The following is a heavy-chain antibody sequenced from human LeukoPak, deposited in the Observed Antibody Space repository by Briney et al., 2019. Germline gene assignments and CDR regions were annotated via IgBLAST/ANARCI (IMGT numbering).Heavy chain of an antibody. CDR3: TTFYHEYSPY. CDR1: GFSFMNAW. CDR2: IKSNADGGTP. Sequence: PGGSLRLSCAASGFSFMNAWMIWVRQAPGKGLEWVGRIKSNADGGTPDYAAPARGRFTISRDDSKNTLYLQMNSLKTEDTAAYYCTTFYHEYSPYWGRGTLVTVSS. J-gene: IGHJ4*02. D-gene: IGHD2/OR15-2a*01. V-gene: IGHV3-15*01.